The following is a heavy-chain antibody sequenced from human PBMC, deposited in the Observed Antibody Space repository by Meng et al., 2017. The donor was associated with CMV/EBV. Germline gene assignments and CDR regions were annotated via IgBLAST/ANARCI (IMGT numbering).Heavy chain of an antibody. CDR3: ARGKVDIVN. CDR2: INHSGST. V-gene: IGHV4-34*01. CDR1: GGSFSGYY. Sequence: SQTPSLTCAVYGGSFSGYYWSWIRQPPGKGLEWIGEINHSGSTNYNPSLKSRVTISVDTSKNQFSLKLSSVTAADTAVYYCARGKVDIVNWGQGTLVTVSS. J-gene: IGHJ4*02. D-gene: IGHD5-12*01.